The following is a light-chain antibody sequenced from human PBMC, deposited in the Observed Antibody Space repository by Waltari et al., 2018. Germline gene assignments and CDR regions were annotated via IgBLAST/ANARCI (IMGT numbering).Light chain of an antibody. V-gene: IGLV2-14*01. CDR2: DVS. CDR3: SSQSSNDVVL. CDR1: SNDVGGYNS. Sequence: QSALTQPASVSGSPGQSVTIFCAGTSNDVGGYNSVSWYHEHPGQAPRFIIYDVSDRPSGVSDRFSGSKSGNTASLTISGLQAEDEADYYCSSQSSNDVVLFGGGTKLTVL. J-gene: IGLJ2*01.